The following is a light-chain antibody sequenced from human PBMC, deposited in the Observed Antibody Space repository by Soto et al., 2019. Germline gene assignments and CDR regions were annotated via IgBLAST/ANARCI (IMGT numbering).Light chain of an antibody. CDR2: GAS. V-gene: IGKV1-6*01. CDR1: QAIRXD. CDR3: LQDDSYPLT. J-gene: IGKJ3*01. Sequence: AIQMTQPPSSLSASVGXRVTXTCXASQAIRXDLGWYQQKPGKAPKSLIYGASHLHSGVPSRFSGSGYDTDFTLTISSLQPEDFATYYCLQDDSYPLTFGPGTKVDIK.